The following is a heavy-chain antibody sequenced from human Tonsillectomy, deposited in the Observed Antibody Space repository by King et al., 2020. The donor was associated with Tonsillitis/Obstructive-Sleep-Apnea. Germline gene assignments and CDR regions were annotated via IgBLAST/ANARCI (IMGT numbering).Heavy chain of an antibody. V-gene: IGHV4-59*01. Sequence: VQLQEXXPGLVKPXETLSLTCTVSGGSISSYYWXWIRQPPGKGLEWIGYIYYSGSTNYNPSLKSRVTISVDTSKNQFSLKLSSVTAADTAVYYCARGXAXXXXXSSGXGYGXXVWGXGTTVTVSS. J-gene: IGHJ6*02. CDR2: IYYSGST. CDR1: GGSISSYY. CDR3: ARGXAXXXXXSSGXGYGXXV. D-gene: IGHD3-22*01.